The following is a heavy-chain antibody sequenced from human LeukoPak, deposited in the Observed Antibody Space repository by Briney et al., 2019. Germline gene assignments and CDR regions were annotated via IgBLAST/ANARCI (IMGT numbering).Heavy chain of an antibody. Sequence: SETLSLTCAVYGGSFSGYYWSWIRQPPGKGLEWIGEINHSGSTNYNPSLKSRVTISVDTSKNQFSLKLSSVTAADTAVYYCARHELRYFDWLLSVRGFDPWGQGTLVTVSS. CDR3: ARHELRYFDWLLSVRGFDP. J-gene: IGHJ5*02. D-gene: IGHD3-9*01. CDR2: INHSGST. CDR1: GGSFSGYY. V-gene: IGHV4-34*01.